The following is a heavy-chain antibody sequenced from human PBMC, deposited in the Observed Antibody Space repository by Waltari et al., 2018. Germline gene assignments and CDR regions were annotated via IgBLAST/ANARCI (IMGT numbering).Heavy chain of an antibody. J-gene: IGHJ4*02. Sequence: EVQLEESGGGLVQPGGALRLSCAASGFTCSSYWMSWVRQAPGKGLGWVANIKQGGSETYYADSRKGRFTISRDNAKNSLYLQMNSLRAEDTALYYCARDHVFRGDFWSGYYDSWGQGTLVTVSS. CDR3: ARDHVFRGDFWSGYYDS. D-gene: IGHD3-3*01. CDR1: GFTCSSYW. CDR2: IKQGGSET. V-gene: IGHV3-7*01.